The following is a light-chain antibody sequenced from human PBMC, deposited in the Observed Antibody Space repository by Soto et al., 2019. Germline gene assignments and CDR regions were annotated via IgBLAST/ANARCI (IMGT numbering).Light chain of an antibody. J-gene: IGLJ1*01. V-gene: IGLV2-14*01. CDR2: GVS. CDR3: ISYTTSVTYV. Sequence: QSVLTQPASVSGSPGQSITISCTGTSSDVGGYNYVSWYQQHPGKAPKLMISGVSNRPSGVSNRFSGSKSGNTASLTISGLQTEDEADYYCISYTTSVTYVFGIGTKVTVL. CDR1: SSDVGGYNY.